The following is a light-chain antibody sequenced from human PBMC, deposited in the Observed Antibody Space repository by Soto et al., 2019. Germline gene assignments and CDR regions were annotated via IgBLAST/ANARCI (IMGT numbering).Light chain of an antibody. CDR3: QHRMSWLPTST. J-gene: IGKJ4*01. Sequence: VFTRYPDNLTLSRGERATLSCTASQSVSSYLSWCQQKPGQAPRLIIXXEAXRATGIPSSFSGSGSGTAFNLTSRSLEPEDVAVDCCQHRMSWLPTSTFGGGTNVAIK. V-gene: IGKV3-11*01. CDR1: QSVSSY. CDR2: XEA.